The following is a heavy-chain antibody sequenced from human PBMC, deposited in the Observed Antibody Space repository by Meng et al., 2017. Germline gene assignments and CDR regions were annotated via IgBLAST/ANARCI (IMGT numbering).Heavy chain of an antibody. CDR2: IYWDDDK. D-gene: IGHD5-18*01. V-gene: IGHV2-5*02. J-gene: IGHJ4*02. Sequence: QITLKESGPTLVKPTQTLTLTCTFSGFSLSTSGVGVGWIRQPPGKAREWLALIYWDDDKRYSPSLKGRLTITKDTSKNQVVLTMTNMDPVDTATYYCAHGRGVTEGIYYFDYWGQGTLVTVSS. CDR1: GFSLSTSGVG. CDR3: AHGRGVTEGIYYFDY.